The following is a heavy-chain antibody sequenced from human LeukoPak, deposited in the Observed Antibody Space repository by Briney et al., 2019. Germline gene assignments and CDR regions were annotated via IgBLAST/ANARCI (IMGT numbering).Heavy chain of an antibody. D-gene: IGHD2-15*01. Sequence: GGSLRLSCAASGFTVSKYGMHWVRQAPGKGLEWVAVIWYDGSNKYYGDSVKGRFTISRDTSKNTLYLQMNSLRGEDTAVYYCAKDVCNGAGCHFFDYWGQGTVVTVSS. CDR2: IWYDGSNK. CDR1: GFTVSKYG. J-gene: IGHJ4*02. V-gene: IGHV3-33*06. CDR3: AKDVCNGAGCHFFDY.